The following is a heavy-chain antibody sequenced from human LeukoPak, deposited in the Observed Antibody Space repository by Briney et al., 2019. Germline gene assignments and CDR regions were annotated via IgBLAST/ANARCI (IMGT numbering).Heavy chain of an antibody. CDR2: IYYSGTT. D-gene: IGHD5-18*01. CDR1: GDSISSSPYY. J-gene: IGHJ5*02. Sequence: PSETPSLTCTVSGDSISSSPYYWGWIRQPPGKGLEWIVSIYYSGTTHYSPSLESRVTISVDTSKNQFSLKVASVTAADTAIYYCAKGAGGFSYYNWFDPWGQGTLVTVSS. CDR3: AKGAGGFSYYNWFDP. V-gene: IGHV4-39*07.